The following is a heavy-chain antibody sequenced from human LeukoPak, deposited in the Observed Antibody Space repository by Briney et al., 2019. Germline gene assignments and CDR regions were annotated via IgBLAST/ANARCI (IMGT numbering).Heavy chain of an antibody. CDR2: ITSSGSSI. J-gene: IGHJ4*02. V-gene: IGHV3-48*03. D-gene: IGHD3-16*02. CDR1: GLTFTNYE. Sequence: GGSLRLSCAASGLTFTNYEMNWVRQAPGKGLEWISYITSSGSSIYYADSVKGRFTISRDNAKNSLYLQMNSLRAEDTAVYYCARDLGLRLGELSPIPDYWGQGTLVTVSS. CDR3: ARDLGLRLGELSPIPDY.